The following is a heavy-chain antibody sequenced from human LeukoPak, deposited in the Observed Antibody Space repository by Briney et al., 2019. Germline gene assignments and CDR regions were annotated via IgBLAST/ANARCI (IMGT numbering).Heavy chain of an antibody. D-gene: IGHD3-9*01. Sequence: SETLSLTCTVSGGSISSSYYYWGWIRQPPGKGLEWIGSIYYSGSTYYNPSLKSRVTISIDKSKNQFSLKLNSVTAADTAVYYCARDLRYCVHWGQGTLVTVSS. J-gene: IGHJ4*02. V-gene: IGHV4-39*07. CDR3: ARDLRYCVH. CDR1: GGSISSSYYY. CDR2: IYYSGST.